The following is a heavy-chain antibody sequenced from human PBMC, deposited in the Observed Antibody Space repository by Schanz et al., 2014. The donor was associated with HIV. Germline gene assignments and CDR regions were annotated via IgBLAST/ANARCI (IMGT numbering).Heavy chain of an antibody. J-gene: IGHJ6*02. V-gene: IGHV3-23*01. Sequence: EVQLLDSGGGLVQPGGSLRLSCEASGFTFSSHAMHWVRQAPGKGLEWVSVITGSASSTYYADSVKGRFTISRDNAQNSLYLQMNSLRAEDTAVYYCARAGQLALEQGWGNYYYYYYYGLDVWGQGTTVTVSS. CDR3: ARAGQLALEQGWGNYYYYYYYGLDV. CDR2: ITGSASST. D-gene: IGHD1-7*01. CDR1: GFTFSSHA.